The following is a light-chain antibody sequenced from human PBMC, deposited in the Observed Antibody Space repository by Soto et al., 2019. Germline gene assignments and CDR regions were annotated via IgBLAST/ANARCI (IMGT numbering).Light chain of an antibody. CDR3: RSYTCRKVCYV. Sequence: QSALTQPASVSGSPGQSITISCAGTSNDVGGYNYVSWYQHHPGKAPKLMIYEVSDRPSGVSNRFSGSKSGNTASLTISGLQAEDEADYYCRSYTCRKVCYVFGHGRKVTVL. J-gene: IGLJ1*01. CDR2: EVS. V-gene: IGLV2-14*01. CDR1: SNDVGGYNY.